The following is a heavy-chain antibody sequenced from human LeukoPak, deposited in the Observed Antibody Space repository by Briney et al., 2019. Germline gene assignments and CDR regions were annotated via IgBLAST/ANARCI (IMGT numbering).Heavy chain of an antibody. V-gene: IGHV3-13*01. CDR3: TRVAKERVGGVYYFDY. CDR2: IGTAGDT. CDR1: GFTFSDYD. Sequence: GGSLRLSCAASGFTFSDYDMHWVRQATGKGLECVSAIGTAGDTYYTGSVKGRFTISRENAKNSLYLQMNSLRAGDTAVYYCTRVAKERVGGVYYFDYWGQGTLVTVSS. J-gene: IGHJ4*02. D-gene: IGHD1-1*01.